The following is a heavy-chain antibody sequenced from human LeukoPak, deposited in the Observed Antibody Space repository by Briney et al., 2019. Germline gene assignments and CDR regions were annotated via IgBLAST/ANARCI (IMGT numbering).Heavy chain of an antibody. CDR1: GGSLSPYY. D-gene: IGHD1-26*01. J-gene: IGHJ1*01. CDR2: IYHTGTT. Sequence: SETLSLTCTVSGGSLSPYYWTWIRQPPGKGLGWIGYIYHTGTTRYNPSLNSRVAISVETSKNQFSLRLNSVTAADTAIYYCARLDSGDHGNIPHWGQGTLVTVSS. CDR3: ARLDSGDHGNIPH. V-gene: IGHV4-59*08.